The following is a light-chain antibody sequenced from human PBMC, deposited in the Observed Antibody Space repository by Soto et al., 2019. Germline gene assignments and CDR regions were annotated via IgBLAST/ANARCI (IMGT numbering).Light chain of an antibody. V-gene: IGLV2-23*01. J-gene: IGLJ1*01. Sequence: QSVLTQPASVSGSPGQSITISCTGTSSDVGSYNLVSWYQQHPGKAPKLMIYEGSKWPSGVSNRFSGSKSGNTASLTISGLQAEDEADYYCCSYAGNSSFVFGAGTKVTV. CDR3: CSYAGNSSFV. CDR1: SSDVGSYNL. CDR2: EGS.